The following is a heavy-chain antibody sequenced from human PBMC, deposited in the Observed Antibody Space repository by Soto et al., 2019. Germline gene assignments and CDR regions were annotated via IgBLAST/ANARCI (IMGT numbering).Heavy chain of an antibody. D-gene: IGHD6-13*01. CDR2: INAANGDT. Sequence: ASVKVSCKASGYTFTSYCIHWVRQAPGQRLEWMGWINAANGDTKYSPKFQGRVTITRGTSASTAYMELSSLRSEDTAVYYCVRRHVSATGIDWFDPWGQGTLVTVSS. J-gene: IGHJ5*02. CDR3: VRRHVSATGIDWFDP. V-gene: IGHV1-3*01. CDR1: GYTFTSYC.